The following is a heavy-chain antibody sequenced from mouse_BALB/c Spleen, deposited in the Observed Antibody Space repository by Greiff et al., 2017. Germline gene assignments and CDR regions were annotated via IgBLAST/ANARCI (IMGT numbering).Heavy chain of an antibody. CDR2: IYPGDGDT. CDR3: ARLITTGFDY. Sequence: QVQLQQSEAELVRPGSSVKISCKASGYAFSSYWMNWVKQRPGQGLEWIGQIYPGDGDTNYNGKFKGKATLTADKSSSTAYMQLSSLTSEDSAVYFCARLITTGFDYWGQGTTLTVSS. D-gene: IGHD2-4*01. V-gene: IGHV1-80*01. CDR1: GYAFSSYW. J-gene: IGHJ2*01.